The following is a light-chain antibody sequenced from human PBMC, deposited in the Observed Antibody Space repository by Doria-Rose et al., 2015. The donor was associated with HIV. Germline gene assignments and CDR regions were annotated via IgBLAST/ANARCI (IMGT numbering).Light chain of an antibody. J-gene: IGKJ1*01. CDR3: HQYGTSWT. Sequence: EIVMTQSPGTLSLSPGERATLSCRASQSFSSTYLAWYQQKPGQAPSLLIYDGYTRATGIPDRLSASGSGTDFTLTINRLEPEDFALYYCHQYGTSWTFGQGTKVEI. V-gene: IGKV3-20*01. CDR1: QSFSSTY. CDR2: DGY.